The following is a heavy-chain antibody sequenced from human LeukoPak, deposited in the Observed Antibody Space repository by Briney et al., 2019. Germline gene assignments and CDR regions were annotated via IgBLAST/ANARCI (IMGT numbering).Heavy chain of an antibody. J-gene: IGHJ4*02. CDR3: ARKSSGYPFDY. V-gene: IGHV4-39*01. Sequence: PSETLSLTCTVSGGSISSSSYYWGWIRQPPGKGLEWIGSIYYSGSNYYNPSLKSRVTISVDTSKNQFSLKLSSVTAADTAVYYCARKSSGYPFDYWGQGTLVTVSS. CDR1: GGSISSSSYY. D-gene: IGHD3-22*01. CDR2: IYYSGSN.